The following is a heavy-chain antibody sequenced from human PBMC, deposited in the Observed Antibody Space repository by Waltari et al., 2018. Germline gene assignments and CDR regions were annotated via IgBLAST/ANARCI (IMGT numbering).Heavy chain of an antibody. CDR2: IDPIPGTA. D-gene: IGHD2-15*01. Sequence: QVQLAQSGAEVKKPGSSVKVSCTASGGTFRNYVIVWVRQVAGHGLEWVGKIDPIPGTAKYSQTFQGRGTLSADTSTNTAYMELNSLTSEDTAVYYCARILMVVGDSSGMDAWGQGTAVTVAS. CDR1: GGTFRNYV. CDR3: ARILMVVGDSSGMDA. V-gene: IGHV1-69*04. J-gene: IGHJ6*02.